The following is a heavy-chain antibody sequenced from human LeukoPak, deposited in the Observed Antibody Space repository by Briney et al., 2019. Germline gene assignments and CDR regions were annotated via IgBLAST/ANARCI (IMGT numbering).Heavy chain of an antibody. J-gene: IGHJ4*02. CDR2: IYHSGST. D-gene: IGHD5-12*01. CDR3: ARDSRVGATIPAFDY. V-gene: IGHV4-30-2*01. Sequence: TSQTLSLTCTVSGGSISSGYYYWSWIRQPPGKGLEWIGCIYHSGSTYYNPSLKGRVIISVDRSKNQFSLKLSSVTAADTAVYYCARDSRVGATIPAFDYWGQGTLVTVSS. CDR1: GGSISSGYYY.